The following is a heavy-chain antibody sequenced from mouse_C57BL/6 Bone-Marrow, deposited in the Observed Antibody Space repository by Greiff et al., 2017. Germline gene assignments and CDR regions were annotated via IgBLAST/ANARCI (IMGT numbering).Heavy chain of an antibody. D-gene: IGHD3-3*01. J-gene: IGHJ2*01. V-gene: IGHV1-82*01. Sequence: QVQLKESGPELVKPGASVKISCKASGYAFSSSWMNWVKQRPGKGLEWIGRIYPGDGDTNYNGKFKGKATLTSDKSSSTAYMQLSSLTSEDAAVYICAREGLDYWGQGTTLTVSS. CDR3: AREGLDY. CDR1: GYAFSSSW. CDR2: IYPGDGDT.